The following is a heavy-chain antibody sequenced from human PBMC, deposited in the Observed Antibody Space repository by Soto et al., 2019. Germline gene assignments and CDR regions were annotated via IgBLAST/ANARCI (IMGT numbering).Heavy chain of an antibody. Sequence: GASVKVSCKASGNTFTSYDINWVRQATGHGLEWMGWINPNSGNVGYAQKFQGRVTMTRDTAIRTAYMEVSGLRSDDTAVYDCARGRASGSYYLLDYWGQGTVVTVCS. CDR1: GNTFTSYD. V-gene: IGHV1-8*01. CDR3: ARGRASGSYYLLDY. D-gene: IGHD3-10*01. J-gene: IGHJ4*02. CDR2: INPNSGNV.